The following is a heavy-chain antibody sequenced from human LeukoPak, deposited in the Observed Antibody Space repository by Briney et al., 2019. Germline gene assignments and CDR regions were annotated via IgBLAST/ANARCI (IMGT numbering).Heavy chain of an antibody. D-gene: IGHD3-22*01. CDR2: IYTSGST. J-gene: IGHJ4*02. CDR1: GGSISSYY. Sequence: SETLSLTCTVSGGSISSYYWSWIRQPAGKGLEWIGRIYTSGSTNYNPSLKSRVTISVDTSKNQFSLKLSSVTAADTAVYYCARAPLRDSSGYYYFYFDYWGQGTLVTVSS. CDR3: ARAPLRDSSGYYYFYFDY. V-gene: IGHV4-4*07.